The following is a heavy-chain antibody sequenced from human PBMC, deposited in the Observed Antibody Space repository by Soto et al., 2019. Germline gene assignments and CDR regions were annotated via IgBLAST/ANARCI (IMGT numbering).Heavy chain of an antibody. Sequence: SETLSLTCAFSGGTFSGYYWTWIRQPPGKGLEWIGEINHSGSTSYNPSLSTRVTMSVDTSKNQISLRLSSVTAADTAIYYCARSSYTALADWGQGTLVTVSS. CDR1: GGTFSGYY. D-gene: IGHD5-18*01. J-gene: IGHJ4*02. V-gene: IGHV4-34*01. CDR3: ARSSYTALAD. CDR2: INHSGST.